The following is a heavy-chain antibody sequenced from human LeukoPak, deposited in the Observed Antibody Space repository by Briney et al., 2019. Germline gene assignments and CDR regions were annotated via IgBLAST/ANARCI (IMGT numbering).Heavy chain of an antibody. V-gene: IGHV4-59*01. CDR2: IHYSGST. Sequence: SETLSLTCTVSGGSISSYYWSWIRQPPGKGLKWIGYIHYSGSTNYNSTLTSRVTISVDTSKNQFSLKLTSVSAADTAVYYCARGGWSHDYWGQGTLVTVSS. CDR3: ARGGWSHDY. CDR1: GGSISSYY. D-gene: IGHD6-19*01. J-gene: IGHJ4*02.